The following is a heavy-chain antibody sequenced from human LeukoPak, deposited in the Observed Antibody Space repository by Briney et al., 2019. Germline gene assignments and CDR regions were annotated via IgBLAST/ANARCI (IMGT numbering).Heavy chain of an antibody. Sequence: GGSLRLSCAASGFTFSSYGMHWVRQAPGKGLEWVAVISYDGSNNADSVKGRFTISRDNSKNTLYLQMNSLRAEDTAVYYCARGRYCSSTSCPNTRYYYYYMDVWGKGTTVTVSS. D-gene: IGHD2-2*01. J-gene: IGHJ6*03. V-gene: IGHV3-30-3*01. CDR3: ARGRYCSSTSCPNTRYYYYYMDV. CDR1: GFTFSSYG. CDR2: ISYDGSN.